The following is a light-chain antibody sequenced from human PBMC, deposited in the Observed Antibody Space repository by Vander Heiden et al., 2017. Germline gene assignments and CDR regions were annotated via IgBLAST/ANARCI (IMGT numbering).Light chain of an antibody. CDR2: AAS. Sequence: DIQMTQSPSSLSASVGDRVTITCRASQSISSYLNWYQQKSGKVPKFLIYAASSLQSGVPSRFSGRGSGTDFTLTINSLQPEDFATYYCQQSYSTPYTFGQGTKLEIK. V-gene: IGKV1-39*01. CDR3: QQSYSTPYT. J-gene: IGKJ2*01. CDR1: QSISSY.